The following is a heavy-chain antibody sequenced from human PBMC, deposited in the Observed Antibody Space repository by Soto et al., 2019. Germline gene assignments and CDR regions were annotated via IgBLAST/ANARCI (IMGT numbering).Heavy chain of an antibody. CDR2: ILDDGNKK. V-gene: IGHV3-30-3*01. J-gene: IGHJ4*02. CDR1: GFTISNYI. D-gene: IGHD2-21*01. Sequence: QVQLVESGGGVVQPGRSLRLSCAASGFTISNYIMHWVRQAPGKGLEGVAMILDDGNKKYYADSVKGRFTSSRDNAKNTLYMQMNSLRTEETAMYYGSRYDEDGSYCDLGYWGQGTLVTVSS. CDR3: SRYDEDGSYCDLGY.